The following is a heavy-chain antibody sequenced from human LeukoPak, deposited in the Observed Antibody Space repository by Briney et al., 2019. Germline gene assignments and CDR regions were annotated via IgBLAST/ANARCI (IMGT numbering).Heavy chain of an antibody. CDR2: IYSGGST. D-gene: IGHD4-23*01. V-gene: IGHV3-53*01. CDR3: AGSTTVAYY. CDR1: GFTVGSYY. J-gene: IGHJ4*02. Sequence: PGGSLRLSCAASGFTVGSYYMNWVRQAPGKGLEWVSVIYSGGSTSSADSVKARFTVSRDNSKNTLYLQMNSLRAEDTAVYYCAGSTTVAYYWGQGTLVTVSS.